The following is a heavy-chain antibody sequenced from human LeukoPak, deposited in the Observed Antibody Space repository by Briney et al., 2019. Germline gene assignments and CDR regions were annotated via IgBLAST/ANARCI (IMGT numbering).Heavy chain of an antibody. V-gene: IGHV3-66*01. CDR2: IYSGGST. CDR1: GFTVSSNY. Sequence: PGGSLRLSCAASGFTVSSNYMSWVRQAPVKGLEWVSVIYSGGSTYYADSVKGRFTISRDNSKNTLYLQMNSLRAEDTAVYYCARFWGHQIAEAGRLFDYWGQGTLVTVSS. D-gene: IGHD6-13*01. J-gene: IGHJ4*02. CDR3: ARFWGHQIAEAGRLFDY.